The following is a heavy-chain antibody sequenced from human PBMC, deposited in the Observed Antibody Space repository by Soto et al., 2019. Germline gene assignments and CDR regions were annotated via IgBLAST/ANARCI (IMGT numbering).Heavy chain of an antibody. CDR2: ISYDGSNK. J-gene: IGHJ1*01. V-gene: IGHV3-30*03. CDR1: GFTFSSYG. CDR3: ARDYYYDSSGYYRKYFQH. Sequence: QVQLVESGGGVVQPGRSLRLSCAASGFTFSSYGMHWVRQAPGKGLEWVAVISYDGSNKYYADSVKGRFTISRDNSKNPLYLQMNSLRAEDTAVYYCARDYYYDSSGYYRKYFQHWGQGTLVTVSS. D-gene: IGHD3-22*01.